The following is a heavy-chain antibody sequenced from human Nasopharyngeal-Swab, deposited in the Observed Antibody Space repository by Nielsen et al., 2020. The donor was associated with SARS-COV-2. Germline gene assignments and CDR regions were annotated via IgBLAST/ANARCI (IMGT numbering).Heavy chain of an antibody. D-gene: IGHD3-10*01. V-gene: IGHV1-69*01. Sequence: RQAPGQGLEWMGGIIPIFGTANYAQKFQGRVTITADESTSTAYMELSSLRSEDTAVYYCARGAPYTMVRGVITFQYYYYYMDVWGKGTTVTVSS. CDR3: ARGAPYTMVRGVITFQYYYYYMDV. J-gene: IGHJ6*03. CDR2: IIPIFGTA.